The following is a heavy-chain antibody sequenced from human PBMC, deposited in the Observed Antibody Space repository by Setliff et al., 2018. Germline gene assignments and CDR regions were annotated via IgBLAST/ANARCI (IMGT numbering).Heavy chain of an antibody. D-gene: IGHD3-10*01. J-gene: IGHJ4*02. CDR1: GYTLTELS. CDR2: FDPEDGET. CDR3: ATQITMVRGVTDSHFDY. Sequence: ASVKVSCKVSGYTLTELSMHWVRQAPGKGLEWMGGFDPEDGETIYAQKFQGRVTMTEDTSTDTAYMELSSLRSEDTAVYYCATQITMVRGVTDSHFDYWGQGTLVTVPQ. V-gene: IGHV1-24*01.